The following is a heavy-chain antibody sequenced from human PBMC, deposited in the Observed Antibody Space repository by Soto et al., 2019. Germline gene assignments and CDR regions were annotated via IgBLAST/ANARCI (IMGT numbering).Heavy chain of an antibody. D-gene: IGHD4-17*01. J-gene: IGHJ4*02. CDR3: ARHYPYGDYVFDY. CDR1: GGSISSYY. V-gene: IGHV4-59*08. CDR2: IYYSGST. Sequence: SETLSLTCTVSGGSISSYYWSWIRQPPGKGLEWIGYIYYSGSTNYNPSLKSRVTISVDTSKNQFSLKLSSVTAADTAVYYCARHYPYGDYVFDYWGQGTLVTVSS.